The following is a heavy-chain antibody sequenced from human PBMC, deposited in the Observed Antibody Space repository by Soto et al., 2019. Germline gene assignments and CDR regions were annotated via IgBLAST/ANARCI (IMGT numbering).Heavy chain of an antibody. D-gene: IGHD4-17*01. V-gene: IGHV1-69*01. CDR2: IIPIFGTA. Sequence: QVQLVQSGAEVKKPGSSVKVSCKASGGTFSSYAISWVRQAPGQGLEWMGGIIPIFGTANYAQKFQGRVTITWDESTSTAYMELRSRRSEDRAVYYCARWGVVDYSTARGGESFQHWGQGTLVTVS. J-gene: IGHJ1*01. CDR3: ARWGVVDYSTARGGESFQH. CDR1: GGTFSSYA.